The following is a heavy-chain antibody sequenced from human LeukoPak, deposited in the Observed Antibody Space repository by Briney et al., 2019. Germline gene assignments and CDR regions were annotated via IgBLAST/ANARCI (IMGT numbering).Heavy chain of an antibody. CDR3: AKDSSRRTDSNWFDP. J-gene: IGHJ5*02. V-gene: IGHV3-23*01. CDR2: ISATGGTT. CDR1: GFTFSSYG. Sequence: PGGSLRLSCAASGFTFSSYGMSWVRQAPGKGLEWVSAISATGGTTYYADSVKGRFTISRDNSKNTLYLQMSSLRAEDTAVYYCAKDSSRRTDSNWFDPWGQGTLVTVSS.